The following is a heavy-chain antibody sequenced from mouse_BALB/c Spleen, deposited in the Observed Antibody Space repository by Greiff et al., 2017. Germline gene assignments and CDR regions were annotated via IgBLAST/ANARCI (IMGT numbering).Heavy chain of an antibody. CDR3: AKKGGTGKSYAMDY. V-gene: IGHV2-5-1*01. Sequence: VQLQQSGPSLVQPSQSLSITCTVSGFSLTSYGVHWVRQSPGKGLEWLGVIWRGGSTDYNAAFMSRLSITKDNSKSQVFFKMNSLQADDTAIYYCAKKGGTGKSYAMDYWGQGTSVTVSS. CDR1: GFSLTSYG. D-gene: IGHD1-3*01. CDR2: IWRGGST. J-gene: IGHJ4*01.